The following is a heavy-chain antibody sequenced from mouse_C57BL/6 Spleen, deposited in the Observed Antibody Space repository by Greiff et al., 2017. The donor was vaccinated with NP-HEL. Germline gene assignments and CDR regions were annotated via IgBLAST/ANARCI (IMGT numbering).Heavy chain of an antibody. CDR3: ARGAYYPYYFDY. CDR2: INPNNGGT. Sequence: EVQLQQSGPELVKPGASVKISCKASGYTFTDYYMNWVKQSHGKSLEWIGDINPNNGGTSYNQKFKGKATLTVDKSSSTAYMELRSLTSEDSAVYYCARGAYYPYYFDYWGQGTTLTVSS. V-gene: IGHV1-26*01. D-gene: IGHD2-10*01. J-gene: IGHJ2*01. CDR1: GYTFTDYY.